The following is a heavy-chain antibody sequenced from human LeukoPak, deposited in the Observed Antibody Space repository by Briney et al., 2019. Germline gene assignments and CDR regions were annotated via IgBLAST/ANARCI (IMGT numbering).Heavy chain of an antibody. CDR3: VKDRSGNWGFFDY. Sequence: GGSLRLSCSASGFTFSSYAMHWVRQAPGKGLEYVSAISSNGGSTYYADSVKGRFTISRDNSKNTLYLQMSSLRAEDTAVYYCVKDRSGNWGFFDYWGQGTLVTVSS. CDR1: GFTFSSYA. V-gene: IGHV3-64D*09. J-gene: IGHJ4*02. CDR2: ISSNGGST. D-gene: IGHD7-27*01.